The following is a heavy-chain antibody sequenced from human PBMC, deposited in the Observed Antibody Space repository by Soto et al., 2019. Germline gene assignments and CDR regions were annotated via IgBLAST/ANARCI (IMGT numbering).Heavy chain of an antibody. CDR1: GYTFTSYF. J-gene: IGHJ5*02. CDR2: ISANNGNT. V-gene: IGHV1-18*04. D-gene: IGHD3-3*01. Sequence: ASVKVSCKASGYTFTSYFMHWVRQAPGQGLEWMGMISANNGNTNYAQKLQGRVTMTTDTSTSTAYMELRSLRSDDTAVYYCAREMDFWSGYPFDPWGQGTLVTVSS. CDR3: AREMDFWSGYPFDP.